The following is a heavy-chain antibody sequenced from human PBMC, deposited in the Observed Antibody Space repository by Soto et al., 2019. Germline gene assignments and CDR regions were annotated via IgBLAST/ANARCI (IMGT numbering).Heavy chain of an antibody. CDR3: IWESKFYSAWR. CDR1: GLTFSDAW. Sequence: GGSLRLSCTVSGLTFSDAWLNWVRQAPGKGLEWVGRIKSKAGSATPDYAAPVKGRFTISRDDSQGRLYLQMNSLQTDDTAVYYCIWESKFYSAWRWGQGT. D-gene: IGHD1-26*01. J-gene: IGHJ4*02. V-gene: IGHV3-15*07. CDR2: IKSKAGSATP.